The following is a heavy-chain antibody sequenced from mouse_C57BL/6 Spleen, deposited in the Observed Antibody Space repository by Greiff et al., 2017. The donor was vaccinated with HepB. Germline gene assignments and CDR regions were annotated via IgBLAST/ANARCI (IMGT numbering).Heavy chain of an antibody. V-gene: IGHV1-19*01. J-gene: IGHJ3*01. CDR2: INPYNGGT. D-gene: IGHD2-4*01. CDR3: ARRDYDYDYPWCAY. Sequence: VQLQQSGPVLVKPGASVKMSCKASGYTFTDYYMNWVKQSHGKSLEWIGVINPYNGGTSYNQKFKGKATLTVDKSSSTAYMELNSLTSEDSAVYYCARRDYDYDYPWCAYWGQGTLVTVSA. CDR1: GYTFTDYY.